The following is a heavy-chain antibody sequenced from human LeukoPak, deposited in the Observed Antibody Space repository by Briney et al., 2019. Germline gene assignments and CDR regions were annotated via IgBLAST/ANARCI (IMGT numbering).Heavy chain of an antibody. CDR3: ARGSGQLWSYFDY. CDR2: IYYSGST. Sequence: PSETLSLTCTVSGGSIRSYYWSWIRQPPGKGLEWIGYIYYSGSTNYNPSLKSRVTISVDTSKMQFSLKLSSVTAADTAVYYVARGSGQLWSYFDYWGQGTLVTVSS. J-gene: IGHJ4*02. V-gene: IGHV4-59*01. CDR1: GGSIRSYY. D-gene: IGHD5-18*01.